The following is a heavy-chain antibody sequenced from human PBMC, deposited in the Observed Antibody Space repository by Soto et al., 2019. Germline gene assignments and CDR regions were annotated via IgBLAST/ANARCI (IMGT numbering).Heavy chain of an antibody. V-gene: IGHV3-23*01. D-gene: IGHD4-17*01. J-gene: IGHJ4*02. CDR3: ARHEGDYGVKFHY. CDR1: GFTFSSYA. Sequence: GGSLRLSCAASGFTFSSYAMSWVRQAPGKGLEWVSAISGSGGSTYYADSVKGRFTISRDNSKNQFSLKLSSVTAADTAVYYCARHEGDYGVKFHYWGQGTLVTVSS. CDR2: ISGSGGST.